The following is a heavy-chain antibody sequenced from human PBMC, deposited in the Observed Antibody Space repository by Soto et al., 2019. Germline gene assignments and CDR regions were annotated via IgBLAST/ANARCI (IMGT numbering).Heavy chain of an antibody. J-gene: IGHJ5*02. CDR1: GGATFTYY. D-gene: IGHD6-13*01. CDR2: IYYGGNT. Sequence: SETLSLTCTVSGGATFTYYWSCIRQPPGKGLEWIGHIYYGGNTNYNPSLKSRVTISLDTSKNQFSLKVTSVTAADTAVYYCARVPAPGIRRNWFDPWGPGTLVTVSS. CDR3: ARVPAPGIRRNWFDP. V-gene: IGHV4-59*01.